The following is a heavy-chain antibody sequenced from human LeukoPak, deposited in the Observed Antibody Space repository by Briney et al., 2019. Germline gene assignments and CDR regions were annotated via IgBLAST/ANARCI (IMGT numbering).Heavy chain of an antibody. CDR2: ITRNSNYI. CDR1: GFTFSSYN. D-gene: IGHD5-24*01. J-gene: IGHJ4*02. V-gene: IGHV3-21*01. CDR3: ASQRVHGRDGYNIDY. Sequence: GGSLRLSCAASGFTFSSYNMNWVRQAPGKGLEWISSITRNSNYIYYADSVKGRFTISRDNGKSSLFLQMGSLRAEDTAVYYCASQRVHGRDGYNIDYWGQGTLVTVSS.